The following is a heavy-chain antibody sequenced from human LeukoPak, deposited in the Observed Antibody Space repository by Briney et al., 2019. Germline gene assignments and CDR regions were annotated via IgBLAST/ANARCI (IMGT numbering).Heavy chain of an antibody. J-gene: IGHJ6*03. Sequence: SVKVSCKASGYTFTGYYMHWVRQAPGQGLEWTGWINPNSGGTNYAQKFQGRVTMTRDTSISTAYMEPSRLRSDDTAVYYCARDSERGYYYMDVWGKGTTVTVSS. CDR3: ARDSERGYYYMDV. D-gene: IGHD3-10*01. V-gene: IGHV1-2*02. CDR1: GYTFTGYY. CDR2: INPNSGGT.